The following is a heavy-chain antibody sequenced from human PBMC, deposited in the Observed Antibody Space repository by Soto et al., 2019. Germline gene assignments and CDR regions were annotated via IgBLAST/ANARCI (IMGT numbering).Heavy chain of an antibody. Sequence: SETLSLTCTVSGGSISSYYWSWIRQPPGKGLEWIGYIYYSGSTNYHPSLKSRVTISVDTSKNQFSLKLSSVTAADTSVYYCARDGSTSGYIWFDPWGQGTLVTVSS. V-gene: IGHV4-59*01. CDR3: ARDGSTSGYIWFDP. CDR1: GGSISSYY. J-gene: IGHJ5*02. D-gene: IGHD2-2*02. CDR2: IYYSGST.